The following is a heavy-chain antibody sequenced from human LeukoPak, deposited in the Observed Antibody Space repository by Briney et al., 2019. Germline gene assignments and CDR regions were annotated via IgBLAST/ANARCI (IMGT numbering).Heavy chain of an antibody. CDR3: AREAVYGSVTFDY. J-gene: IGHJ4*02. Sequence: PGGSLRLSCAASGFIFSSSWMSWVRQAPGKGLEWVAYIKQDGSEKYYVDSVKGRFTISRDNAESSLYLQMNSLRAEDTAVYYCAREAVYGSVTFDYWGQGTLVTVSS. D-gene: IGHD3-10*01. CDR2: IKQDGSEK. CDR1: GFIFSSSW. V-gene: IGHV3-7*01.